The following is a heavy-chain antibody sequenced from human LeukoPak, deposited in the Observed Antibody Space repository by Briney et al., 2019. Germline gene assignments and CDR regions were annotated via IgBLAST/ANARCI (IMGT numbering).Heavy chain of an antibody. CDR2: ISSSSSYI. V-gene: IGHV3-21*01. CDR3: ARGLDYGGNSDFDY. D-gene: IGHD4-23*01. Sequence: GGSLRLSCAASGFTFSSYGMHWVRQAPGKGLEWVSSISSSSSYIYYADSVKGRFTISRDNAKNSLYLQMNSLRAEDTAVYYCARGLDYGGNSDFDYWGQGTLVTVSS. J-gene: IGHJ4*02. CDR1: GFTFSSYG.